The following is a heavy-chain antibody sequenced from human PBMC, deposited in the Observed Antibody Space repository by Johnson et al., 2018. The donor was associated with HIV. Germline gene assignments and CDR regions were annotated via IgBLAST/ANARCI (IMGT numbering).Heavy chain of an antibody. D-gene: IGHD6-13*01. Sequence: QMQLVESGGGVVQPGTSLRLSCAASGFTFSNYGMHWVRQAPGKGLEWVAVISYDGSNKYYADSVKGRFTISRDNSKRTLYLQMNSLRAEDTAVYYCAKDRGIAAAGTFDIWGQGTMVTVSS. V-gene: IGHV3-30*18. CDR2: ISYDGSNK. J-gene: IGHJ3*02. CDR3: AKDRGIAAAGTFDI. CDR1: GFTFSNYG.